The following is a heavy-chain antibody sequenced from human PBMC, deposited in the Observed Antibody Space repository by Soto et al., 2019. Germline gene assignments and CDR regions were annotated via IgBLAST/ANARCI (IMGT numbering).Heavy chain of an antibody. V-gene: IGHV3-48*03. CDR2: ISSSGSTI. J-gene: IGHJ6*02. Sequence: EVQLVESGGGLVQPGGSLRLSCAASGFTFSSYEINWVRQAPGKGLEWVSYISSSGSTIYYADSWKGRFTISRDNAKNSLYLQMNSLRAEDTAVYYCARADVLLWFGELLPNYYYYGMDVWGQGTTVTVSS. D-gene: IGHD3-10*01. CDR1: GFTFSSYE. CDR3: ARADVLLWFGELLPNYYYYGMDV.